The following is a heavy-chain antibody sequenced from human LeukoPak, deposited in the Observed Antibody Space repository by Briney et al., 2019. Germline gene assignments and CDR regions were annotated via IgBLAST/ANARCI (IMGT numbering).Heavy chain of an antibody. V-gene: IGHV3-7*01. CDR3: ARIWDAFDI. CDR1: GFTFSSYW. CDR2: INEDGSEK. Sequence: SGGSLRLSCAASGFTFSSYWMTWVRQAPGKGLEWVANINEDGSEKYYVDSVKGRFTISRVNAKNSLYLQMNSLRAEDTAAYYCARIWDAFDIWGQGTMVTVSS. J-gene: IGHJ3*02.